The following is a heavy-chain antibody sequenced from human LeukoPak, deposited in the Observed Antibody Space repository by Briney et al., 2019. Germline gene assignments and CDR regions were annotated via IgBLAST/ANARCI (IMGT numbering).Heavy chain of an antibody. CDR2: IYHSGST. CDR1: GCSISSGYY. J-gene: IGHJ3*02. V-gene: IGHV4-38-2*01. CDR3: ARVVVRGVIMPNDAFDI. Sequence: SETLSLTCAVSGCSISSGYYWGWIRQPPGKGLEWIGSIYHSGSTYYNPSLKSRVTISVDTSKNQFSLKLSSVTAADTAVYYCARVVVRGVIMPNDAFDIWGQGTMVTVSS. D-gene: IGHD3-10*01.